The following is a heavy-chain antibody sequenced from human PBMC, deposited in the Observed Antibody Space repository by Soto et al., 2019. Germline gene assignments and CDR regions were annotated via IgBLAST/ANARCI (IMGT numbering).Heavy chain of an antibody. V-gene: IGHV3-73*02. J-gene: IGHJ4*02. CDR2: IRNKADKYAT. Sequence: EVQMVESGGGLVQPGWSLQLSCVASGLTFSASAIHWVRQASGKGLEWVGRIRNKADKYATVYAAPVQGRFTISRDDSKRMAYLQMNSLKTEDTAVYYCCRHDARWGSCDYCGQGTLVTVSS. CDR1: GLTFSASA. CDR3: CRHDARWGSCDY. D-gene: IGHD2-21*01.